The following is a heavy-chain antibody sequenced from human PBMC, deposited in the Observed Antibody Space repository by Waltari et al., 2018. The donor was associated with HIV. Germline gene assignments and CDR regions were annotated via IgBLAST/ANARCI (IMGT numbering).Heavy chain of an antibody. V-gene: IGHV3-30*03. CDR2: ISHYGNSH. CDR1: GFPFSNFG. D-gene: IGHD2-21*02. J-gene: IGHJ3*01. CDR3: ATYCGGDCYFGEVSFDV. Sequence: QVQLMQSGGGVVQPGGSLRLPCTASGFPFSNFGIHWVRQAPGKGLGWVALISHYGNSHFYADSVKGRFTVSRDNSKDTVYLQMNSLTTDDTAVYYCATYCGGDCYFGEVSFDVWGQGTMVIVS.